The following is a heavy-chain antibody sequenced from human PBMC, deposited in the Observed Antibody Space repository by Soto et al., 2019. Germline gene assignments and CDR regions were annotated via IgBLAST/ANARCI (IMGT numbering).Heavy chain of an antibody. CDR3: SRLIMDGGWFDPNYYHGMDV. CDR2: ISGYNGNT. D-gene: IGHD6-19*01. CDR1: GYTFSNYG. V-gene: IGHV1-18*01. Sequence: QVQLVQSGAEVKKPGASVTVSCTTSGYTFSNYGINWVRQAPGQGLEWMGWISGYNGNTNYAQTVQGRVTMTTDTSTGTVYMELRSLKSDDTAIYYCSRLIMDGGWFDPNYYHGMDVWGQGTTVTVSS. J-gene: IGHJ6*02.